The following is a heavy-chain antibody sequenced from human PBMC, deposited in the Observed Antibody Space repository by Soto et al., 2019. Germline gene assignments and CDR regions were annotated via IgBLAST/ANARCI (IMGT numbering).Heavy chain of an antibody. Sequence: QVQLQESGPGLVKPSQTLSLTCTVSGGSISSGGYYWSWIRQHPGKGLEWIGYIYYSGSTYYNPSLKRRVTISVYTSKNQFSLKLSSVAAADTAVYYCARCSEGQWLVRDAFDIWGQGTMVTVSS. V-gene: IGHV4-31*03. J-gene: IGHJ3*02. CDR3: ARCSEGQWLVRDAFDI. D-gene: IGHD6-19*01. CDR1: GGSISSGGYY. CDR2: IYYSGST.